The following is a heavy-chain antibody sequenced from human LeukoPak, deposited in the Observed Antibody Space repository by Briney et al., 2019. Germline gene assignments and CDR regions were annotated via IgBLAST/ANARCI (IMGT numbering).Heavy chain of an antibody. V-gene: IGHV1-18*01. CDR2: ISAYNGNT. D-gene: IGHD3-3*01. CDR1: GYTFTSYG. J-gene: IGHJ4*02. CDR3: ARDGSNYDFWSGYYF. Sequence: ASVKVSCKASGYTFTSYGISWVRQAPGQGLEWMGWISAYNGNTNYAQKLQGRVTMTTDTSTSTAYMELRSLRSDDTAVYYCARDGSNYDFWSGYYFWGQGTLVTVSS.